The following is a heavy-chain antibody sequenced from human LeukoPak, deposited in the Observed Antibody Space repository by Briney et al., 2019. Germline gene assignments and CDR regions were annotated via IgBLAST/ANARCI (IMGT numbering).Heavy chain of an antibody. CDR2: IKQDGNEK. Sequence: GGSLRPSCAASGFTFSNYWMNWVRQAPGKGLEWVANIKQDGNEKFYVDSVKGRFTISRDNAKNSLFLQMNSLRAEDTAVYYCARDYDLWGQGTLVTVSS. J-gene: IGHJ4*02. D-gene: IGHD3-3*01. V-gene: IGHV3-7*01. CDR1: GFTFSNYW. CDR3: ARDYDL.